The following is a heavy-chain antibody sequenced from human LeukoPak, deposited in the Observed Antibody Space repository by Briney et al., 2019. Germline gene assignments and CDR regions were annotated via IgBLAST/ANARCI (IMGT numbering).Heavy chain of an antibody. Sequence: SETLSLTCAVYGGSFSGYYWSWIRQPPGKGLEWIGEINHSGSTNYNPSLKSRVTISVDTSKNQFSLKLSSATAADTAVYYCARATSGDSYGSQFDYWGQGTLVTVSS. CDR2: INHSGST. CDR3: ARATSGDSYGSQFDY. J-gene: IGHJ4*02. D-gene: IGHD5-18*01. V-gene: IGHV4-34*01. CDR1: GGSFSGYY.